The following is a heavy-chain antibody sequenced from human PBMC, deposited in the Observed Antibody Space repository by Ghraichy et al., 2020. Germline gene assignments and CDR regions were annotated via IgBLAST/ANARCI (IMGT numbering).Heavy chain of an antibody. Sequence: GGSLRLSCAASGFTFSSYAMHWVRQAPGKGLEWVAVISYDGSNKYYADSVKGRFTISRDNSKNTLYLQMNSLRAEDTAVYYCARCGSDDSSGYYFEDYFDYWGQGTLVTVSS. CDR3: ARCGSDDSSGYYFEDYFDY. CDR1: GFTFSSYA. CDR2: ISYDGSNK. V-gene: IGHV3-30-3*01. D-gene: IGHD3-22*01. J-gene: IGHJ4*02.